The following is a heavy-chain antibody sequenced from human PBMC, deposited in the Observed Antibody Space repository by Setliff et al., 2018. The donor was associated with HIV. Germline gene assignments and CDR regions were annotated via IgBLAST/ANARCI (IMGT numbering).Heavy chain of an antibody. CDR3: VRRYYDYVWGSYRWFAP. CDR2: MNPNSGNT. D-gene: IGHD3-16*02. CDR1: GYTFTSYD. Sequence: ASVKVSCKASGYTFTSYDINWVRQTTGQGLEWMGWMNPNSGNTGYAQKFQGRVTMTRNTSISTAYMELNSLRSEDTAIYYCVRRYYDYVWGSYRWFAPWGQGTLVTVSS. V-gene: IGHV1-8*01. J-gene: IGHJ5*02.